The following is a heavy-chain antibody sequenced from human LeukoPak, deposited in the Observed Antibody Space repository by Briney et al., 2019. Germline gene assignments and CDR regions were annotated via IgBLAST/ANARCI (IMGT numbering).Heavy chain of an antibody. Sequence: GASVKVSCKASGYTFTGYYMHWVQQAPGQGLEWMGWINPNSGGTKYTQKFQDRVTMTRDTSISTAYMELSRLRSDDTAVYYCRSGPDVFDMWGQGTMVTVSS. CDR3: RSGPDVFDM. J-gene: IGHJ3*02. CDR1: GYTFTGYY. CDR2: INPNSGGT. V-gene: IGHV1-2*02. D-gene: IGHD3/OR15-3a*01.